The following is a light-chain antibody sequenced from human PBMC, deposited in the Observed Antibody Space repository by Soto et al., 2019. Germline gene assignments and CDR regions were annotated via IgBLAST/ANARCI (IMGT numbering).Light chain of an antibody. V-gene: IGLV2-8*01. Sequence: QSALTQLPSASGSPGQSVTISCTGTSSDVGGYNYVSWYQQHPGKAPKLMISEVSKRPSGVPDRFSGSKSGNTASLTVSGLQAEDEADYYCSSFAGNNNLVFGGGTQLTVL. CDR3: SSFAGNNNLV. CDR1: SSDVGGYNY. CDR2: EVS. J-gene: IGLJ2*01.